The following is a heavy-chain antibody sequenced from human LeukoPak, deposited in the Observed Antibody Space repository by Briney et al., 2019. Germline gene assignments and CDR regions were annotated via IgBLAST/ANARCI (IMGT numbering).Heavy chain of an antibody. J-gene: IGHJ4*02. Sequence: GGSLRLSCAASGFTFSDAYMDWVRQAPGKGPQWVGRIRNKPHSYTTDYAASVKGRFTISRDDSKTSLFLQMNSLKPEDTAVYYCTRVRHGDYFDPWGLGTLVTVSS. D-gene: IGHD4-17*01. CDR3: TRVRHGDYFDP. CDR2: IRNKPHSYTT. V-gene: IGHV3-72*01. CDR1: GFTFSDAY.